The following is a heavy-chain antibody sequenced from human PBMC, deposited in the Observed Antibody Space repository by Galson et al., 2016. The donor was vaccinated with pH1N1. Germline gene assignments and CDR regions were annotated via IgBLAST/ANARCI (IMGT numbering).Heavy chain of an antibody. CDR3: ARAIAAAGSH. V-gene: IGHV3-7*01. D-gene: IGHD6-13*01. CDR1: GFTFSSYW. Sequence: SLRLSCAASGFTFSSYWMSWVRQAPGKGLEWVANIKQDGSEKYYVDSVKGRFTISRDNAQNSLFLKMNSRRAEDTAVYYCARAIAAAGSHWGQGTLLTVSS. J-gene: IGHJ4*02. CDR2: IKQDGSEK.